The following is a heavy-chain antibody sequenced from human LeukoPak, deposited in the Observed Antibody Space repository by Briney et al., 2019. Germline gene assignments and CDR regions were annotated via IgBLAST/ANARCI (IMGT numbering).Heavy chain of an antibody. D-gene: IGHD6-13*01. V-gene: IGHV3-15*01. CDR3: TTEAHSSSFNYYYYYMDV. CDR1: GFTFSSYG. CDR2: IKSKTDGGTT. Sequence: TGGSLRLSCAASGFTFSSYGMHWVHQAPGKGLEWVGRIKSKTDGGTTDYAAPVKGRFTISRDDSKNTLYLQMNSLKTEDTAVYYCTTEAHSSSFNYYYYYMDVWGKGTTVTVSS. J-gene: IGHJ6*03.